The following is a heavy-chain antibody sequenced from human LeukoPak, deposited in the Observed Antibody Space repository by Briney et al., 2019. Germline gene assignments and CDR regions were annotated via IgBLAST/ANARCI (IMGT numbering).Heavy chain of an antibody. Sequence: PGGSLRLSCAASGFTVSSNYMSWVRQAPGKGLEWVSVIYSGGSTYYADSVKGRFTISRDNSKNTLYLQMNSLRAEDTAVYYCARDLVVQGVIIIGWGQGTLVTVSS. D-gene: IGHD3-10*01. CDR3: ARDLVVQGVIIIG. J-gene: IGHJ4*02. CDR1: GFTVSSNY. CDR2: IYSGGST. V-gene: IGHV3-53*01.